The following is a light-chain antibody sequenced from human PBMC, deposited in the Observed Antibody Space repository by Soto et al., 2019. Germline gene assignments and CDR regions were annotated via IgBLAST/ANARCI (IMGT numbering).Light chain of an antibody. CDR3: QQYNNWPRA. CDR1: QSVSSN. Sequence: EIVMTQSPATLSMSPGEGATLSCRASQSVSSNLAWYQQKPGQPPRLLIYGASTRATGVPARFSGSGSGTEFTLTISSLQSEDFAVYYCQQYNNWPRAFGGGTQVEIK. J-gene: IGKJ4*01. V-gene: IGKV3-15*01. CDR2: GAS.